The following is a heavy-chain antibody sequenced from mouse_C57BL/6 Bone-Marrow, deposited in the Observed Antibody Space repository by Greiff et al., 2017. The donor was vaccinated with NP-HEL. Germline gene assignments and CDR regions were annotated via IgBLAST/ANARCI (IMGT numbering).Heavy chain of an antibody. CDR3: ARPGITTVVATMDY. J-gene: IGHJ4*01. CDR2: ISSGSSTI. Sequence: EVHLVESGGGLVKPGGSLKLSCAASGFTFSDYGMHWVRQAPEKGLEWVAYISSGSSTIYYADTVKGRFTISRDNAKNTLFLQMTSLRSEDTAMYYCARPGITTVVATMDYWGQGTSVTVSS. V-gene: IGHV5-17*01. D-gene: IGHD1-1*01. CDR1: GFTFSDYG.